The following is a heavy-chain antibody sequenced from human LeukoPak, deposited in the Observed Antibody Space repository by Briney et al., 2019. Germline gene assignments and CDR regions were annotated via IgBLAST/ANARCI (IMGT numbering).Heavy chain of an antibody. D-gene: IGHD5/OR15-5a*01. J-gene: IGHJ5*02. CDR3: ATHVLSDSNHYSYWFDP. V-gene: IGHV4-59*08. Sequence: PSETLSLTCSVSGASINSHWWSWIRQPPGRGLEWIAYIHHSGETNYNPSLKSRVTISLDTSKNQVSLMLTSVTAADTAVYFCATHVLSDSNHYSYWFDPWGQGTLVTVSS. CDR2: IHHSGET. CDR1: GASINSHW.